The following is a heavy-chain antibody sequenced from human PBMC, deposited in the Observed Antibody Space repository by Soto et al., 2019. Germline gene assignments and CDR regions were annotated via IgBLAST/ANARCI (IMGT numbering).Heavy chain of an antibody. J-gene: IGHJ6*03. D-gene: IGHD3-10*01. V-gene: IGHV4-30-2*01. Sequence: PSETLSLTCAISGASISTRGFTWSWIRQPPGKGLEWIGYIYPSGATYYNPSLKSRVTISLETSKNRFSLNVNSATAADTAVYYCARAVFSSILYIDLWGQGTTVTVLL. CDR1: GASISTRGFT. CDR2: IYPSGAT. CDR3: ARAVFSSILYIDL.